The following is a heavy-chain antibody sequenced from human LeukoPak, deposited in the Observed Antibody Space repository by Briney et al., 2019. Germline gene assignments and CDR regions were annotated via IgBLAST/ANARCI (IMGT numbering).Heavy chain of an antibody. CDR3: ARDIGREYSSSWYNY. CDR2: ISYDGSNK. CDR1: GFTFSSYA. J-gene: IGHJ4*02. Sequence: GGSLRLSCAASGFTFSSYAMHWVRQAPGKGLEWVAVISYDGSNKYYAHSVKGRFTISRDNSKNTLYLQMNSLRAEDTAVYYCARDIGREYSSSWYNYWGQGTLVTVSS. D-gene: IGHD6-13*01. V-gene: IGHV3-30*04.